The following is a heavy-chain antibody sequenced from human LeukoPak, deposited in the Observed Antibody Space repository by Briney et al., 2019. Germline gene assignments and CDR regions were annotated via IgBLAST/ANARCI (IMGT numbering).Heavy chain of an antibody. V-gene: IGHV3-23*01. Sequence: GGSLRLSCAASGFIFSTYRMSWVRQAPGKGLEWVSLINDSGRRTYYADSVKGRFIVSRDNSKYTLYLQMNSLRVEDTAVYYCASSTYNYDYALDVWGQGTTVTVSS. CDR3: ASSTYNYDYALDV. CDR1: GFIFSTYR. D-gene: IGHD5-24*01. CDR2: INDSGRRT. J-gene: IGHJ6*02.